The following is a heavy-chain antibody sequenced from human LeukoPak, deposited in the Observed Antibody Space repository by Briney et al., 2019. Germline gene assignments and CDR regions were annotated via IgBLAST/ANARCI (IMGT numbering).Heavy chain of an antibody. CDR3: ARGDSSGWSYFDY. CDR2: TYYRSKWYN. V-gene: IGHV6-1*01. CDR1: GDSVSSNSAA. D-gene: IGHD6-19*01. Sequence: SQTLSLTCAISGDSVSSNSAAWSCIRQSPSRGLERLGRTYYRSKWYNDYAVSVKSRITINPDTSKNQFSLQLNSVTPEDTAVYYCARGDSSGWSYFDYWGQGTLVTVSS. J-gene: IGHJ4*02.